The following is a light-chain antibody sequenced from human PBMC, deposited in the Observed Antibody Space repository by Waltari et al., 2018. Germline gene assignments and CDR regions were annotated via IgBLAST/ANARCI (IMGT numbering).Light chain of an antibody. CDR1: QTISIY. V-gene: IGKV1-5*03. J-gene: IGKJ2*01. Sequence: DIQMTQSPSILSASVGDRVTITCRASQTISIYVAWYQQKPGKAPNLLIYKASTLESGVPSRFSGSGSGTEFTLTISSLQPDDFATYYCQQYHSYSPYTFGQGTTLDIK. CDR3: QQYHSYSPYT. CDR2: KAS.